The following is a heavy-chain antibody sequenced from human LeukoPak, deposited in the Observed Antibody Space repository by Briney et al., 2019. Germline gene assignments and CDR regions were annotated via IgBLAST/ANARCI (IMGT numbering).Heavy chain of an antibody. CDR2: IGSSGSPI. CDR3: AKDRIAAAGTLDY. CDR1: GFIFSDYY. V-gene: IGHV3-11*04. Sequence: GKSLRLSCEASGFIFSDYYMSWIRQAPGKGLEWVSYIGSSGSPIYYADSVKGRFTISRDNSKNTLYLQMNSLRAEDTAVYYCAKDRIAAAGTLDYWGQGTLVTVSS. D-gene: IGHD6-13*01. J-gene: IGHJ4*02.